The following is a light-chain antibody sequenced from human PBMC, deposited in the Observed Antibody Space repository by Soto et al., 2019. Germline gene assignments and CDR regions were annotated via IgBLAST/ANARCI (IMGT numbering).Light chain of an antibody. CDR3: AAWDGSLDVVL. V-gene: IGLV1-44*01. CDR2: SNN. J-gene: IGLJ2*01. Sequence: QSALTQPPSASRTPGQRVTISCSGSSSNIGTNTVNWYQQFPGSAPQLLLYSNNQRPSGVPGRFSGSKSGTSAYLAISGLQSEDEADYYCAAWDGSLDVVLFGGGTKVTVL. CDR1: SSNIGTNT.